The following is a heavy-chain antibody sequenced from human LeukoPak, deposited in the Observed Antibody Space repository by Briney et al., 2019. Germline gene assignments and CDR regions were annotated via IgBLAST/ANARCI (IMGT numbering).Heavy chain of an antibody. V-gene: IGHV3-48*01. CDR1: GFTFSSYS. D-gene: IGHD4-23*01. CDR3: ATGAGYGGNSRIAA. J-gene: IGHJ5*02. CDR2: ITSGSSTI. Sequence: GGSLRLSCAASGFTFSSYSMNWVRQAPGKGLEWVSYITSGSSTIFYAHSVKGRFTISRDNAKNSLYLQMNSLRVEDTAIYYCATGAGYGGNSRIAAWGQGTPVTVSS.